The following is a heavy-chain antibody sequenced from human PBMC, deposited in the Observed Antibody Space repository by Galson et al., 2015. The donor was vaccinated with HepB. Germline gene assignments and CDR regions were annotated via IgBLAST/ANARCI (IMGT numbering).Heavy chain of an antibody. CDR1: GGTFSSYT. Sequence: SVKVSCKASGGTFSSYTISWVRQAPGQGLEWMGRIIPILGIANYAQKFQGRVTITADKSTSTAYMELSSLRSEDTAVYYCARQFSPDAFDIWGQGTMVTVSS. J-gene: IGHJ3*02. V-gene: IGHV1-69*02. CDR2: IIPILGIA. CDR3: ARQFSPDAFDI.